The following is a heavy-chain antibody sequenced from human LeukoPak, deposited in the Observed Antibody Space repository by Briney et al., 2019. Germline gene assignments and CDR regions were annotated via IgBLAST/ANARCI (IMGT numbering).Heavy chain of an antibody. V-gene: IGHV4-59*01. D-gene: IGHD6-13*01. J-gene: IGHJ4*02. CDR1: GGSISRYY. Sequence: SETLSLTCTVSGGSISRYYWSWIRQPPGKGLEWIGYIYYSGSTNYNPSLKSRVTISVDTSKNQFPLKLSSVTAADTAVYYCARGEQQLRLDYWGQGTLVTVSS. CDR3: ARGEQQLRLDY. CDR2: IYYSGST.